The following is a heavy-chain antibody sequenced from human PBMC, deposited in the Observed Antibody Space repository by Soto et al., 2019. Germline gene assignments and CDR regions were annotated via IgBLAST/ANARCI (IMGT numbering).Heavy chain of an antibody. J-gene: IGHJ4*02. D-gene: IGHD6-13*01. V-gene: IGHV4-31*03. CDR3: ARGTHNPAAADY. Sequence: PXETLSLTCTVSGGSISSGGYYWSWIRQHPGKGLEWIGYIYYSGSTYYNPSLKSRVTISVDTSKNQFSLKLSSVTAADTAVYFCARGTHNPAAADYWGQGTLVTVSS. CDR2: IYYSGST. CDR1: GGSISSGGYY.